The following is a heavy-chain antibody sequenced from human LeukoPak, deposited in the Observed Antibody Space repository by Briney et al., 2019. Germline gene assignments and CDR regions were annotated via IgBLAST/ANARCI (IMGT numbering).Heavy chain of an antibody. CDR3: ARVRYGSGSYYFFDY. V-gene: IGHV4-39*07. J-gene: IGHJ4*02. D-gene: IGHD3-10*01. Sequence: SETLSLTCTVSGGSISSSSYYWGWIRQLPGKGLEWIGSIYYSGSTYYNPSLKSRVTISVDTSKNQFSLKLSSVTAADTAVYYCARVRYGSGSYYFFDYWGQGTLVTVSS. CDR1: GGSISSSSYY. CDR2: IYYSGST.